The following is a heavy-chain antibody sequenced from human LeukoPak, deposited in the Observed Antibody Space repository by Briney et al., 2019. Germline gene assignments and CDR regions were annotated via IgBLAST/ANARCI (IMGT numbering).Heavy chain of an antibody. D-gene: IGHD6-13*01. V-gene: IGHV1-46*01. J-gene: IGHJ4*02. Sequence: ASVKVSCKASGYTYSIYNMHWVRQAPGQGLEWMGIINPSGGSASDAQKFQGRLTMTRDTSTSTLYMELSSLRSEDTAVYYCAREGVAATGLDYWGQGTLVTVSS. CDR1: GYTYSIYN. CDR2: INPSGGSA. CDR3: AREGVAATGLDY.